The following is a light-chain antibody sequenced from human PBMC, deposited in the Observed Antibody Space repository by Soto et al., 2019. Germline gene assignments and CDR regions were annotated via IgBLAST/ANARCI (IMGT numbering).Light chain of an antibody. V-gene: IGKV3-20*01. CDR1: QSLSGSY. J-gene: IGKJ1*01. CDR2: GAS. CDR3: QQYGSSTAWT. Sequence: EIVLTQSPGTLSLSPGERATLSCRASQSLSGSYLAWYQQKPGQAPRLLFYGASTRATGIPDRFSGSGSGTDFTLTISRLEPEDFAVYYCQQYGSSTAWTFGQGTKVDIK.